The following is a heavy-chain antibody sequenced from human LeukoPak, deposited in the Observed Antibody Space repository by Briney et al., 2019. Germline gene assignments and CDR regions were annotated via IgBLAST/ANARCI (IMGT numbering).Heavy chain of an antibody. D-gene: IGHD3-10*01. Sequence: TSVKVSREASGYTFTRSAVQWVPQARGQRFEWIGWIVVGSGNTKYAQKFQERVTITRDMSTSTAYVEPSSLRSEETAGYYCAADSARGYGMDYWGKGTTVAVSS. CDR3: AADSARGYGMDY. CDR2: IVVGSGNT. CDR1: GYTFTRSA. J-gene: IGHJ6*04. V-gene: IGHV1-58*01.